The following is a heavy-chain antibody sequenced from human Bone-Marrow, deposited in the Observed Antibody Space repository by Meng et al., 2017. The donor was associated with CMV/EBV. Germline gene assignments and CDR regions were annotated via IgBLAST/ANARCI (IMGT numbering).Heavy chain of an antibody. D-gene: IGHD3-10*01. CDR1: GFTFSSYW. V-gene: IGHV3-74*01. J-gene: IGHJ4*02. Sequence: GESLKISCAASGFTFSSYWMHWVRQAPGKGLVWVSRINSDGSSTSYADSVKGRFTISRDNAKNTLYLQMNSLRAEDTALYYCAKDYTYGSGSYFDYWGQGTLVTVSS. CDR3: AKDYTYGSGSYFDY. CDR2: INSDGSST.